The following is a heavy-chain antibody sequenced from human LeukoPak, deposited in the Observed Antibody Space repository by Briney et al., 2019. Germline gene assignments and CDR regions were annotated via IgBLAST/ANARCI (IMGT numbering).Heavy chain of an antibody. CDR2: IYYSGST. V-gene: IGHV4-59*08. Sequence: SETLSLTCTVSGGSISSYYWSWIRQPPGKGLEWIGYIYYSGSTNYNPSLKSRVTISVDTSKNQFSLKLSSVPAADTAVYYCARCPGFYYYGMDVWGQGTTVTVSS. CDR3: ARCPGFYYYGMDV. CDR1: GGSISSYY. J-gene: IGHJ6*02.